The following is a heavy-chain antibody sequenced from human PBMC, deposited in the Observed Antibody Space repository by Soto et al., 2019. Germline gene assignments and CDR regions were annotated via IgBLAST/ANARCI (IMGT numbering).Heavy chain of an antibody. CDR2: IFPKSGGT. J-gene: IGHJ6*02. CDR1: GDSLDCYY. D-gene: IGHD3-16*01. CDR3: AREGMFHFGAKDYYPSTYGLDF. V-gene: IGHV1-2*02. Sequence: ASVKVSCKTSGDSLDCYYIHWVRQTPGQGLEWMGWIFPKSGGTRLQRRFQGRVSMTSESSTGPVYQDVTSLAFDDTAVYYCAREGMFHFGAKDYYPSTYGLDFWGQGTTVTVSS.